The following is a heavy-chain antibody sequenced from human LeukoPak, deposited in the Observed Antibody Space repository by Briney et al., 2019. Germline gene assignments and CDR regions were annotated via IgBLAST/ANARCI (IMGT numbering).Heavy chain of an antibody. CDR3: ARGMSYDSSGYLDY. Sequence: SETLSLTCTVSGGSISSGGYFRNWIRQHPGKGLEWIGYIYYSGRTYRNPSLKSRLSISVDTSKNQFSLKLSSVTAADTAVYYCARGMSYDSSGYLDYWGQGTLVTVSS. CDR2: IYYSGRT. D-gene: IGHD3-22*01. CDR1: GGSISSGGYF. J-gene: IGHJ4*02. V-gene: IGHV4-31*03.